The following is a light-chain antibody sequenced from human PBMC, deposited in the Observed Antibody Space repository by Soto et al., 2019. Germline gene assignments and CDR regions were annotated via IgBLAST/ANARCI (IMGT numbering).Light chain of an antibody. CDR3: LFFYGGPVV. CDR1: TGAVTSGHY. Sequence: QAVVTQETSLTVSPGGTVTLTCGSSTGAVTSGHYPYWFQKKPGQAPRTLIYDTSNKHSWTPARFSGFLLGGKAALTLSGAQPEDEADYYCLFFYGGPVVFGGGTKLTVL. CDR2: DTS. J-gene: IGLJ2*01. V-gene: IGLV7-46*01.